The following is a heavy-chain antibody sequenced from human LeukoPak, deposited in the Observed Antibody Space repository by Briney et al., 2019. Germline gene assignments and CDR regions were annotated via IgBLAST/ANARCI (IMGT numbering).Heavy chain of an antibody. CDR3: ARDLDTYVVLTAYDTFDI. CDR2: IKPSGSEK. Sequence: GGSLRLSCEGSGFTFSNYWMTWVRQAPEKGMEWVANIKPSGSEKHYADSVEGRFTISRDNAKNSLYLQMNSLRAEDTAVYYCARDLDTYVVLTAYDTFDIWGQGTMVTVSS. J-gene: IGHJ3*02. D-gene: IGHD2-21*02. CDR1: GFTFSNYW. V-gene: IGHV3-7*01.